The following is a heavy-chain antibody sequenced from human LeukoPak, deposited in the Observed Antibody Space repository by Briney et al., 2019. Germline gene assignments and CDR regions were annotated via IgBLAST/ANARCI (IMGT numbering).Heavy chain of an antibody. CDR3: ASSSSWYRKLPDY. Sequence: SETLSLTCTVSGGSISSSSYYWGWIRQPPGKGLEWIGSIYYSGSTYYNPSLKSRVTISVDTSKNQFSLKLSSVTAADTAVYYCASSSSWYRKLPDYWGQGTLVTVSS. D-gene: IGHD6-13*01. CDR2: IYYSGST. CDR1: GGSISSSSYY. V-gene: IGHV4-39*01. J-gene: IGHJ4*02.